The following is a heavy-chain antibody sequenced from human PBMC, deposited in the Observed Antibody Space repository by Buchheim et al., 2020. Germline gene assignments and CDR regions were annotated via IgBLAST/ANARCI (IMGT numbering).Heavy chain of an antibody. Sequence: QEQLVESGGGVVQPGKSLRLSCAASGFNFSRYGIHWVRQAPGKGLEWVAVISYDGSDKYYADSVKGRFTISRDNSKNTLSLQMNSLRAEDTAVYYCAKYNVEYNDFWTDYPILGSGWFDPWGQGTL. CDR2: ISYDGSDK. D-gene: IGHD3-3*01. CDR3: AKYNVEYNDFWTDYPILGSGWFDP. CDR1: GFNFSRYG. J-gene: IGHJ5*02. V-gene: IGHV3-30*18.